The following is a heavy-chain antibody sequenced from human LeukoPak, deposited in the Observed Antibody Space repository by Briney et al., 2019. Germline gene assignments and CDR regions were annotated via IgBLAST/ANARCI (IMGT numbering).Heavy chain of an antibody. V-gene: IGHV3-20*04. Sequence: GGSLRLSCAASGFTFDEYGMSWVRQAPGKWLEWVSGINWNGGSTGYADSVKGRFTISRDNAKNSLYLQMNSLRAEDTALYYCARDKEVGATTAFDIWGQGTMVTVSS. J-gene: IGHJ3*02. CDR3: ARDKEVGATTAFDI. CDR2: INWNGGST. CDR1: GFTFDEYG. D-gene: IGHD1-26*01.